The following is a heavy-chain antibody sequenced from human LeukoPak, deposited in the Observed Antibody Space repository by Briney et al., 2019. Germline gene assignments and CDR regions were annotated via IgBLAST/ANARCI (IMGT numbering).Heavy chain of an antibody. J-gene: IGHJ3*02. CDR2: ISGGGGNT. CDR1: GFTFNNAW. V-gene: IGHV3-23*01. CDR3: GKNRYSGSLSPFDI. Sequence: PGGSLRLSCAASGFTFNNAWMNWVRQAPGKGLEWVSAISGGGGNTYYADSVKGRFTISRDNSKNTLYLQMNSLRAEDTAVYYCGKNRYSGSLSPFDIWGQGTMVTVSS. D-gene: IGHD1-26*01.